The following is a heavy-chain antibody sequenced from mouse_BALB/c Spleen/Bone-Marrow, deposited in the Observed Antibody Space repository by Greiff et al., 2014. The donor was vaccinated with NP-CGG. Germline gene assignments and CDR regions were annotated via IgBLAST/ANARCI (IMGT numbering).Heavy chain of an antibody. J-gene: IGHJ3*01. Sequence: VQLLESGAELARPGASVKLSCKASGYTFTDYYINWVKQRTGQGLEWIGEIYPGSGNTYYNEKFKGKATMTADKSSSTVYMQLSSLTSEYSAVYFCSREGDLGAWFAYWGQGTLVTVSA. D-gene: IGHD3-3*01. CDR2: IYPGSGNT. V-gene: IGHV1-77*01. CDR1: GYTFTDYY. CDR3: SREGDLGAWFAY.